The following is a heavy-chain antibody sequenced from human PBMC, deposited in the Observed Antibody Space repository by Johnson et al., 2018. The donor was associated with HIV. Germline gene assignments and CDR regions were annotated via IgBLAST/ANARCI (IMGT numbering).Heavy chain of an antibody. V-gene: IGHV3-15*01. Sequence: VQLVESGGGVVRPGGSLRLSCAASGFTFSNAWMSWVRQAPGKGLEWVGRIKSKTDGGTTDYAAPVKGRFTISRDNSKKTLYLQMNSLRDEDTALYYCASPAMGTTVGVMGAFDIWGQGTMVTVSS. J-gene: IGHJ3*02. D-gene: IGHD1-1*01. CDR3: ASPAMGTTVGVMGAFDI. CDR1: GFTFSNAW. CDR2: IKSKTDGGTT.